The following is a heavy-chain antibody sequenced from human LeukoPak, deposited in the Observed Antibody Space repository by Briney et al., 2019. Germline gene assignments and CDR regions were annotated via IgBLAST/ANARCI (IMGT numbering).Heavy chain of an antibody. CDR2: ISTSGST. CDR3: ARTDSSRYNWFDP. D-gene: IGHD6-13*01. Sequence: SETLSLTCTASGDSISSSNYSWSWIRQSAGKGLEGIGRISTSGSTNYNPSLKSRVTISVDTSKNQFSLKLSSVSAADTAVYYCARTDSSRYNWFDPWGQGTLVTVSS. CDR1: GDSISSSNYS. V-gene: IGHV4-61*02. J-gene: IGHJ5*02.